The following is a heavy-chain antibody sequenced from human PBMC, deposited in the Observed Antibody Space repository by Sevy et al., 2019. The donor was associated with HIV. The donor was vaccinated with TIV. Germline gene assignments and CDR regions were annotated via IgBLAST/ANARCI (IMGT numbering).Heavy chain of an antibody. V-gene: IGHV3-21*01. Sequence: GGSLRLSCAASGFTFSSYSMNWVRQAPGKGLEWVSSISSSSSYIYYADSVKGRFTISRDNAKNSLYLQMNSLRAEDTAVYYCARGRGFYDFWSGLEGNLDVWGKGTTVTVSS. CDR1: GFTFSSYS. D-gene: IGHD3-3*01. J-gene: IGHJ6*04. CDR2: ISSSSSYI. CDR3: ARGRGFYDFWSGLEGNLDV.